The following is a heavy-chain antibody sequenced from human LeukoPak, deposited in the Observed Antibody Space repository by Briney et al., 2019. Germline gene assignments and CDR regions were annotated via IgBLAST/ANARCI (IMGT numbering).Heavy chain of an antibody. Sequence: ASVKVSCKASGYTFTSYDINWVRQATGQGLEWMGWMNPNSGNTGYAQKFQGRVTMTRNTSISTAYMELSSLRSEDTAVYYCATDRSGSYYYFDYWGQGTLVTVSS. CDR1: GYTFTSYD. J-gene: IGHJ4*02. D-gene: IGHD1-26*01. CDR2: MNPNSGNT. CDR3: ATDRSGSYYYFDY. V-gene: IGHV1-8*01.